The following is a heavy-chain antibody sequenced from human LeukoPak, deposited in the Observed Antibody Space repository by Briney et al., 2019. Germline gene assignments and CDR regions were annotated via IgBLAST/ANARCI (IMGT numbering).Heavy chain of an antibody. CDR3: ARVVTRHFQH. Sequence: PGGSLRLSCAASGFTFSSYAMSWVRQAPGKGLEWVANIKQDGSEKYYVDSVKGRFTISRDNAKNSLYLQMNSLRAEDTAVYYCARVVTRHFQHWGQGTLVTVSS. J-gene: IGHJ1*01. V-gene: IGHV3-7*04. CDR1: GFTFSSYA. CDR2: IKQDGSEK. D-gene: IGHD4-23*01.